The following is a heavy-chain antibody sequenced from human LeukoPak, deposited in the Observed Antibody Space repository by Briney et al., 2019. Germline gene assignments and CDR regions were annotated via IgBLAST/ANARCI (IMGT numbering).Heavy chain of an antibody. Sequence: ASVKVSCKASGYTFTSYAMHWVCQAPGQRLEWMGWINAGNGNTKYSQKFQGRVTITRDTSTSTAYMELSNLRSGDPAVYYCAMGYCSGGSCCRLPYYYYGMDVWGKGTTVTVSS. V-gene: IGHV1-3*01. J-gene: IGHJ6*04. D-gene: IGHD2-15*01. CDR2: INAGNGNT. CDR3: AMGYCSGGSCCRLPYYYYGMDV. CDR1: GYTFTSYA.